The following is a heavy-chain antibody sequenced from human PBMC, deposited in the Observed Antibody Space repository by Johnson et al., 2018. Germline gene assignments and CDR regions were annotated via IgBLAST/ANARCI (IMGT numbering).Heavy chain of an antibody. CDR3: ARESFSITSGNDGFDI. J-gene: IGHJ3*02. V-gene: IGHV4-59*11. Sequence: QVQLQESGPGLVKXSETLSLICTVSGVSLSLHQWNWIRQPPGKGLEWIGVIYENGGTNYNPSLNRRFPISLGASKNQFSLKLSSVTATDTAVYYCARESFSITSGNDGFDIWGQGTMVTVSS. D-gene: IGHD1-14*01. CDR1: GVSLSLHQ. CDR2: IYENGGT.